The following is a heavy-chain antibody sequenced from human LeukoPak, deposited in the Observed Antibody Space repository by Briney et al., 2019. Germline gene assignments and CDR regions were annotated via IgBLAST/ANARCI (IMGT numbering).Heavy chain of an antibody. Sequence: GASVKVSCKASGYTFTSYGISWVRQAPGQGLEWMGWISAYNGNTNYAQKLQGRVTMTTDTSTSTAYMELRSLRSDDTAVYYCARDLKTDIVVVPAAIEFDYWGQGTLVTVSS. CDR2: ISAYNGNT. J-gene: IGHJ4*02. CDR3: ARDLKTDIVVVPAAIEFDY. CDR1: GYTFTSYG. V-gene: IGHV1-18*01. D-gene: IGHD2-2*02.